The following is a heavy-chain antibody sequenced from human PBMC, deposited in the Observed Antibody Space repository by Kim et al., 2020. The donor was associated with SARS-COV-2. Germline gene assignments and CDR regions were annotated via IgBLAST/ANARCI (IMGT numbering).Heavy chain of an antibody. CDR1: GFTLSTYW. Sequence: GGSLRLSCAASGFTLSTYWMHWVRQAPGKGLMWVSHINRDGSRADYADSVRGRFTVSRDNAKNTLYLQMDSLRAEDTAVYYCARDRGKRDDYWGQGTLVT. D-gene: IGHD1-1*01. J-gene: IGHJ4*02. CDR3: ARDRGKRDDY. V-gene: IGHV3-74*01. CDR2: INRDGSRA.